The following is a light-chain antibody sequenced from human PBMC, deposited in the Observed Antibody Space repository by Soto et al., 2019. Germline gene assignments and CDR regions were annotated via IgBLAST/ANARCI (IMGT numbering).Light chain of an antibody. V-gene: IGLV1-44*01. CDR1: SSNIGSNA. CDR2: RDN. J-gene: IGLJ3*02. CDR3: AAWNDRPYLWV. Sequence: QSVLTQPPSASGTPGQRVSISCSGSSSNIGSNAVHWYQQFPGTAPRLLIYRDNQRPSGVPDRFSGSKSGTSASLVISGLQSEDEADYYCAAWNDRPYLWVFGGRTKVTVL.